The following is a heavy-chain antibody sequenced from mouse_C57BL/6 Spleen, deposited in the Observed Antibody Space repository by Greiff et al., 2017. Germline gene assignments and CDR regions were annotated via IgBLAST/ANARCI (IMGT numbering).Heavy chain of an antibody. Sequence: VQLKQSGPELVKPGASVKISCKASGYSFTDYNMNWVKQSNGKSLEWIGVINPNYGTTSYNQKFKGKATLTVDQSSSTAYMQLNSLTSEDSAVYYCARGGGTTIVTFYYAMDYWGQGTSVTVSS. CDR1: GYSFTDYN. V-gene: IGHV1-39*01. CDR2: INPNYGTT. J-gene: IGHJ4*01. CDR3: ARGGGTTIVTFYYAMDY. D-gene: IGHD2-5*01.